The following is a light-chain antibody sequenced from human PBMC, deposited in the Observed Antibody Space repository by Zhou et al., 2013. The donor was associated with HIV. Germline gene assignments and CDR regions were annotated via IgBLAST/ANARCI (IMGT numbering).Light chain of an antibody. CDR3: LQDYIYPRT. V-gene: IGKV1-5*03. CDR1: QSVDNF. J-gene: IGKJ1*01. Sequence: DSQMTQSPSTLSASLGDSVTITCRASQSVDNFLAWYQQKPGKAPKVLIYEASNLDSGVPSRFSGTGSGTEFTLTITGLQPEDFASYYCLQDYIYPRTFGQGTKVQFK. CDR2: EAS.